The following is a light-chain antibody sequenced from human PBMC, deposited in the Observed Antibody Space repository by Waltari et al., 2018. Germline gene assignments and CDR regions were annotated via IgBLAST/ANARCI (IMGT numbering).Light chain of an antibody. CDR2: FKADADK. CDR1: SGINVGTYR. J-gene: IGLJ3*02. Sequence: QPVLTQPTSLSASPGASARFPCTLHSGINVGTYRIYWYQQKPGGLPRYLLRFKADADKQQESGVPSRFAGCKEPSTNAGLLLIAGRQSEDEAGDYCAIWYSSAWVFGGGTKLTVL. CDR3: AIWYSSAWV. V-gene: IGLV5-39*01.